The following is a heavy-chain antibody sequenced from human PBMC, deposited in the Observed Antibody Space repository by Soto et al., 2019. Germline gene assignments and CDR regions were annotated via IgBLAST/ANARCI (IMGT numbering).Heavy chain of an antibody. CDR1: GFTFSSYG. Sequence: PGGSLRLSCAASGFTFSSYGMHWVRQAPGKGLEWVAVISYDGSNKYYADSVKGRFTISRDNSKNTLYLQMNSLRAEDTAVYYCAKTTIFGVDNHDYWGQGTLVTVSS. V-gene: IGHV3-30*18. J-gene: IGHJ4*02. CDR3: AKTTIFGVDNHDY. CDR2: ISYDGSNK. D-gene: IGHD3-3*01.